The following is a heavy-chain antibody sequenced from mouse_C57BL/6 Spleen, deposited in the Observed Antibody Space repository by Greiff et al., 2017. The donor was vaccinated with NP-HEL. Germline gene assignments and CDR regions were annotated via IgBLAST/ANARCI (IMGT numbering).Heavy chain of an antibody. CDR1: GYTFTSYW. V-gene: IGHV1-69*01. Sequence: QVHVKQPGAELVMPGASVKLSCKASGYTFTSYWMHWVKQRPGQGLEWIGEIDPSDSYTHYNQKFQGKSTLTVDKSSSTAYMQLSSLTSEDSAVYYCARDTTGSSYADYWGQGTTLTVSS. CDR2: IDPSDSYT. D-gene: IGHD1-1*01. CDR3: ARDTTGSSYADY. J-gene: IGHJ2*01.